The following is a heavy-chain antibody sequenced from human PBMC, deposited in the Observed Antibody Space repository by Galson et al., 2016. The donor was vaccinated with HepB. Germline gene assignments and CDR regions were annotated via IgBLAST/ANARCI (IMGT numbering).Heavy chain of an antibody. D-gene: IGHD5-12*01. CDR2: ITGSGGST. CDR3: AKWGGYGDS. Sequence: SLRLSCAASGFTFSAYSITWVRQTPARGLEWVSGITGSGGSTYYADSVKGRFIISRDNSKNTVFLQMNSLRGEDAATYYCAKWGGYGDSWGQGTLVTVSS. J-gene: IGHJ4*02. V-gene: IGHV3-23*01. CDR1: GFTFSAYS.